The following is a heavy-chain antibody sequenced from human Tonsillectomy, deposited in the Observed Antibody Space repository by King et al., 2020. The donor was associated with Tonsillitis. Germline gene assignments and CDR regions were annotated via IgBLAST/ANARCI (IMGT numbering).Heavy chain of an antibody. CDR2: IYRSGST. V-gene: IGHV4-59*01. CDR3: ARESIVAAGPFDY. J-gene: IGHJ4*02. Sequence: QLQESGPGLVKPSETLSLTCTVSGGSISSYDWSWIRQSPGKGLEWIGHIYRSGSTNYNPSLKSRVTISVDTSKNQFSLKVSSVTAADTAVYYCARESIVAAGPFDYWGQGTLVTVS. CDR1: GGSISSYD. D-gene: IGHD6-13*01.